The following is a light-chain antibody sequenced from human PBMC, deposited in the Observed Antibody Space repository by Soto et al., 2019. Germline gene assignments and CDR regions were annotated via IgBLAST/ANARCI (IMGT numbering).Light chain of an antibody. J-gene: IGKJ1*01. V-gene: IGKV3-15*01. CDR1: QSVSSN. CDR2: GAS. CDR3: QQYNNWPPWT. Sequence: EIVMTQSPATLSVSPGERATLSCRASQSVSSNLAWYQQKPGQAPRLLIYGASNRATGIPARFSGSWSGTEFTLTISSLQSEDFAVYYCQQYNNWPPWTFGQGTKVEIK.